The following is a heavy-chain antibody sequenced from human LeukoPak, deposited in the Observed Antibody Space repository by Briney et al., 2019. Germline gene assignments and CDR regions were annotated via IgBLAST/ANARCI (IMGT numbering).Heavy chain of an antibody. V-gene: IGHV1-2*02. CDR3: AREDCSSTSCYWFDY. CDR1: GYTFTGYY. J-gene: IGHJ4*02. CDR2: ITSNRGGT. Sequence: GASVKVSCKASGYTFTGYYMHWVRQAPGQGLEWMGWITSNRGGTNYAQKFQGRVTMTRDTSISTAYMELSRLRSDDTAVYYCAREDCSSTSCYWFDYWGQGTLVTVSS. D-gene: IGHD2-2*01.